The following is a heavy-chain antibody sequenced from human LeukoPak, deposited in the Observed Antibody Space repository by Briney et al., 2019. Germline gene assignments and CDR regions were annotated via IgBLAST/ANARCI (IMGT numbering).Heavy chain of an antibody. CDR1: GFTFSSYW. Sequence: GGSLRLSCAASGFTFSSYWMHWVRQAPGKGLVWVSRINSDGSSTSYADSVKGRFTISRDNAKNTLYLQMNSLRAEDTAVYYCERERNMVRGVIPQLWGQGTLVTVSS. CDR2: INSDGSST. D-gene: IGHD3-10*01. CDR3: ERERNMVRGVIPQL. V-gene: IGHV3-74*01. J-gene: IGHJ4*02.